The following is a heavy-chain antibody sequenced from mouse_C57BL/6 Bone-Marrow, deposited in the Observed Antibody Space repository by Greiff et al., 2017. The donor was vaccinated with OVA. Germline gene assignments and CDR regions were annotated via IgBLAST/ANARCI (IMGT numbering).Heavy chain of an antibody. CDR2: ISGGGGNT. D-gene: IGHD4-1*01. V-gene: IGHV5-9*01. Sequence: EVKVVESGGGLVKPGGSLKLSCAASGFTFSSYTMSWVRQTPEKRLEWVATISGGGGNTYYPDRVKGRFTISRDNVKNTLYLHMSSLRSKDTALYYCARTGTLAMDYWGQGTSVTVSS. CDR3: ARTGTLAMDY. CDR1: GFTFSSYT. J-gene: IGHJ4*01.